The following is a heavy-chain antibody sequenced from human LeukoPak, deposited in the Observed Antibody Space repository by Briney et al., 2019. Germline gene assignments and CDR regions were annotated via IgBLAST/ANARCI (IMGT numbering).Heavy chain of an antibody. Sequence: ASVKVSCKASGYTFTSYGISSVRQAPGQGLEWMGWISAYNGNTNYAQKLQGRVTMTTDTSTSTAYMELRSLRSDDTAVYYCARDPTPPLYSGYDDYYYGMDVWGQGTTVTVSS. D-gene: IGHD5-12*01. CDR2: ISAYNGNT. J-gene: IGHJ6*02. CDR1: GYTFTSYG. V-gene: IGHV1-18*01. CDR3: ARDPTPPLYSGYDDYYYGMDV.